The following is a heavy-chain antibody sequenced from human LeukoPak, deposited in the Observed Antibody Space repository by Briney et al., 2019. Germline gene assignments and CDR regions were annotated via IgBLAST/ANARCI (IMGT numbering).Heavy chain of an antibody. J-gene: IGHJ4*02. D-gene: IGHD5-18*01. Sequence: PSETLSLTCAVYGGSFSGYYWSWIRQPPGKGLEWIGEINHSGSTNYNPSLKSRVTISADTSKNQFSLKLSSVTAADTAVYYCARDGRLWLPFDYWGQGTLVTVSS. CDR1: GGSFSGYY. CDR2: INHSGST. CDR3: ARDGRLWLPFDY. V-gene: IGHV4-34*01.